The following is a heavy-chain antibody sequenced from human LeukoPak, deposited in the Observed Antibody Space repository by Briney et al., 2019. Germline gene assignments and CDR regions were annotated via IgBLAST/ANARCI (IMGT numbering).Heavy chain of an antibody. CDR1: GFTFSSYS. V-gene: IGHV3-21*01. D-gene: IGHD6-19*01. CDR2: ISSSSSYI. CDR3: AGSRIAVAPDAFDI. Sequence: GGSLRLSCAASGFTFSSYSMNLVRQAPGKGREWVSSISSSSSYIYYADSVKGRFTISRDNAKNSLYLQMNSLRAEDTAVYYCAGSRIAVAPDAFDIWGQGTMVTVSS. J-gene: IGHJ3*02.